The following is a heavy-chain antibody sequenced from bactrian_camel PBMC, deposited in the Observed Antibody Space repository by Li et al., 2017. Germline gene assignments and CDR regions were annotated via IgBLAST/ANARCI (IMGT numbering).Heavy chain of an antibody. V-gene: IGHV3S55*01. J-gene: IGHJ4*01. CDR3: AAGLVFFNDTATTGIYTLSLHVALPICQAPT. Sequence: KVPGKEREGVACIDSVGRTSVADSVKGRFDISRDNAKNTLYLQMHGLKTEDTAVYYCAAGLVFFNDTATTGIYTLSLHVALPICQAPTGARGPRSPSP. CDR2: IDSVGRT. D-gene: IGHD2*01.